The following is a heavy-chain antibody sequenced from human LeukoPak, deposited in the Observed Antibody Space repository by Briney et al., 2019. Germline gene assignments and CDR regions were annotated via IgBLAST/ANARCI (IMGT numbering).Heavy chain of an antibody. V-gene: IGHV3-48*01. CDR1: GFTFSSYS. CDR2: ISSSSSTI. D-gene: IGHD6-19*01. CDR3: ARDSAGFDH. J-gene: IGHJ5*02. Sequence: GGSLRLSCAASGFTFSSYSMNWVRQAPGKGLEWVSYISSSSSTIYYVDSVKGRFTISRDNAKNSLYLQMNSLRAEDTAVYYCARDSAGFDHWGQGTLVTVSS.